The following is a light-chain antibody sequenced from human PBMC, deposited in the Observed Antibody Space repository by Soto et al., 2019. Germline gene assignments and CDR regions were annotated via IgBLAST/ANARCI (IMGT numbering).Light chain of an antibody. CDR3: SVYTRTSTYV. CDR1: IDDVTAYYR. Sequence: QSALTQPPSVSGSPGQSVTISCSGTIDDVTAYYRVSWYQQTPGIAPKLMIYDVSNRPSGVPDRFSGSRSGNTASLTISGLQAEDEGDYYCSVYTRTSTYVFGTGTKLTVL. V-gene: IGLV2-18*01. CDR2: DVS. J-gene: IGLJ1*01.